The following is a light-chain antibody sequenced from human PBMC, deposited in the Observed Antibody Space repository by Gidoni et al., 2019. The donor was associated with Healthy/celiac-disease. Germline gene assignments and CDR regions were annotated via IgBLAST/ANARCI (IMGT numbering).Light chain of an antibody. CDR3: QQYYSTPYT. Sequence: DIVMTQSPDSLAVSLGERATIHCKSSQSVLYSSNNKNYLAWYQQKPGQPPTLLIYWASTRESGVPDRFSGSGSGTDFTLTISSLQAEDVAVYYCQQYYSTPYTFXXXTKLEIK. CDR1: QSVLYSSNNKNY. CDR2: WAS. J-gene: IGKJ2*01. V-gene: IGKV4-1*01.